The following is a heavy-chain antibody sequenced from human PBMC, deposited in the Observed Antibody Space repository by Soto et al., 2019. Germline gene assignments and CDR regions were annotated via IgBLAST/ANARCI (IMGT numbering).Heavy chain of an antibody. CDR3: ARDCTNGVCYFDY. CDR1: GFTFSSYG. J-gene: IGHJ4*02. CDR2: IWYDGSNK. V-gene: IGHV3-33*01. Sequence: GGSLRLSCAASGFTFSSYGMHWVRQAPGKGLEWVAVIWYDGSNKYYADSVKGRFTISRDNSKNTLYLQMNSLRAEDTAVYYCARDCTNGVCYFDYWGQGTLVTVSS. D-gene: IGHD2-8*01.